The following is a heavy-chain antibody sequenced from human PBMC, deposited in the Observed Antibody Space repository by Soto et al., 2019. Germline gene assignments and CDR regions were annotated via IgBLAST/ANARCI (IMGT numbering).Heavy chain of an antibody. D-gene: IGHD2-8*01. CDR3: ARHGNGDDY. J-gene: IGHJ4*02. CDR1: GYTFTSYG. CDR2: IRSYNNST. Sequence: GASVKVSFKASGYTFTSYGVTWVRQAPGQGLEWMGWIRSYNNSTNYAQKLQGRVTMTTDTSTNTAYMELRSLRSDDTAVYYCARHGNGDDYWGQGTLVTVSS. V-gene: IGHV1-18*01.